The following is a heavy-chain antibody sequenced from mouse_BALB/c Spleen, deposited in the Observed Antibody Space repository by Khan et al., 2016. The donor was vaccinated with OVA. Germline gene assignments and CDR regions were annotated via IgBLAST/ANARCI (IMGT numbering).Heavy chain of an antibody. Sequence: EVELVESGGGLVRPGGSLKLSCAASGFSFTTYTMSWVRQTPAKRLEWVATINSASTYTYYRDSVKGRFTISRDNAKNPLYLQLSSLTSEATAMYYCTRDGNYAHWYFDVWGAGTTVTVSS. CDR1: GFSFTTYT. D-gene: IGHD2-1*01. CDR2: INSASTYT. V-gene: IGHV5-6-4*01. J-gene: IGHJ1*01. CDR3: TRDGNYAHWYFDV.